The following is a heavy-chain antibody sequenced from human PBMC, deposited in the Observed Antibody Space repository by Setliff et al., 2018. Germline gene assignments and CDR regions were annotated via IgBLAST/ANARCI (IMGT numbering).Heavy chain of an antibody. CDR2: INHSGTS. CDR3: ARGRYSYDTTGFYRGGFYFFDY. D-gene: IGHD3-22*01. V-gene: IGHV4-34*01. Sequence: SETLSLTCAASGGTFSDYYWTWIRQPPGKGLEWIGEINHSGTSNYNRSLKSRVTISLEVSKNRFSLDLTSVTAADTAVYYCARGRYSYDTTGFYRGGFYFFDYWGQGALVTVSS. CDR1: GGTFSDYY. J-gene: IGHJ4*02.